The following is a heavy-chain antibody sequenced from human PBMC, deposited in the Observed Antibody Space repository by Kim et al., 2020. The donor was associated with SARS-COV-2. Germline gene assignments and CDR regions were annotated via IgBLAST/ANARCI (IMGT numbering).Heavy chain of an antibody. D-gene: IGHD1-7*01. CDR3: ARDRTHSFDY. V-gene: IGHV3-30-3*01. J-gene: IGHJ4*02. CDR2: ISYDGSNK. Sequence: GGSLRLSCAASGFTFSSYAMHWVRQAPGKGLEWVAVISYDGSNKYYADSVKGRFTISRDNSKNTLYLQMNSLRAEDTAVYYCARDRTHSFDYWGQGTLVTVSS. CDR1: GFTFSSYA.